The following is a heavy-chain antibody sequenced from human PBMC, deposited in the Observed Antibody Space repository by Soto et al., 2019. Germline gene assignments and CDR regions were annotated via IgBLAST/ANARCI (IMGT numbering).Heavy chain of an antibody. CDR2: INSGGIT. J-gene: IGHJ5*02. Sequence: GGSLRLSCAASGFTVNSNYMSWVRQAPGKGLEWVSLINSGGITYYADSVKGRFTISKDNSKNTLYLQMNSLRAEDTAMYYCARDSYEQAGFFWFDPWGQGTLVTVS. V-gene: IGHV3-66*01. D-gene: IGHD3-3*01. CDR1: GFTVNSNY. CDR3: ARDSYEQAGFFWFDP.